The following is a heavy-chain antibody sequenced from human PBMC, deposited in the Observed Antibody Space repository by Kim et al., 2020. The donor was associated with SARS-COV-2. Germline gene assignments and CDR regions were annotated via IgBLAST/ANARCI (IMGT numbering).Heavy chain of an antibody. V-gene: IGHV3-21*01. CDR1: GFTFSSYS. J-gene: IGHJ6*03. D-gene: IGHD3-3*01. CDR3: ARDGKDYDFWSGYYIGYYYYYMDV. Sequence: GGSLRLSCAASGFTFSSYSMNWVRQAPGKGLEWVSSISSSSSYIYYADSVKGRFTISRDNAKNSLYLQMNSLRAEDTAVYYCARDGKDYDFWSGYYIGYYYYYMDVWGKGTTVTVSS. CDR2: ISSSSSYI.